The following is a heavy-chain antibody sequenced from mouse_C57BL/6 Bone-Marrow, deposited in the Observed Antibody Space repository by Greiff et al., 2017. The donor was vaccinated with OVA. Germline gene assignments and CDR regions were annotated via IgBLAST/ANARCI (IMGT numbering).Heavy chain of an antibody. CDR3: AKSLAYYDYDRKGHFDY. CDR1: GFSLTSYG. Sequence: VKLMESGPGLVAPSQSLSITCAVSGFSLTSYGVDWVRQPPGKGLEWLGVIWGGGSTNYNSALMSRLSISKDNSKSQVFLKMNSLQTDDTAMYYCAKSLAYYDYDRKGHFDYWGQGTTLTVSS. D-gene: IGHD2-4*01. J-gene: IGHJ2*01. V-gene: IGHV2-9*01. CDR2: IWGGGST.